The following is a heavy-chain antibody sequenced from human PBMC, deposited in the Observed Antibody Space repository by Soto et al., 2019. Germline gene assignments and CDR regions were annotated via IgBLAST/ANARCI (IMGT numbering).Heavy chain of an antibody. CDR3: ARGGVDYGDYHYYYGMDV. D-gene: IGHD4-17*01. CDR1: GGSISSSNW. Sequence: QVQLQESGPGLVKPSGTLSLTCAVSGGSISSSNWWSWVRQPPGKGLEWIGEIYHSGSTNYNPSXKRRVTISVDXXKXQCXLKLSSVTAADTAVYYCARGGVDYGDYHYYYGMDVWGQGTTVTVSS. CDR2: IYHSGST. V-gene: IGHV4-4*02. J-gene: IGHJ6*02.